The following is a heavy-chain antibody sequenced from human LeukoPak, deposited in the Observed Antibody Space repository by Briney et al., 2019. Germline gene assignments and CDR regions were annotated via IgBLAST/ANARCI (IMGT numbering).Heavy chain of an antibody. CDR3: TIPGIAVAGTRGCANY. CDR1: GFTLSSAW. Sequence: GGSLRLSCAASGFTLSSAWMNWVRQAPEKGPEWVGRIKSKTDGGATDYAAPVKGRFTISRDDSKNTLYLQMNSLRTEDTAVYYCTIPGIAVAGTRGCANYWGQGTLVTVSS. J-gene: IGHJ4*02. D-gene: IGHD6-19*01. CDR2: IKSKTDGGAT. V-gene: IGHV3-15*01.